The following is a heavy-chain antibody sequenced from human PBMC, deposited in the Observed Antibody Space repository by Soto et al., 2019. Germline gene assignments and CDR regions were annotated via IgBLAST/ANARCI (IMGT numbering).Heavy chain of an antibody. V-gene: IGHV1-69*01. D-gene: IGHD2-21*02. Sequence: QVQLVQSGAEVKKPGSSVKVSCKASGGTFSSYAISWVRQAPGQGLEWMGGIIPIFGTANYAQKFQGRVTITADESTSTAYMELSSLRSEDTAVYYCARDLEYCGGDCYYNWGQGTLVTVSS. CDR1: GGTFSSYA. CDR3: ARDLEYCGGDCYYN. CDR2: IIPIFGTA. J-gene: IGHJ4*02.